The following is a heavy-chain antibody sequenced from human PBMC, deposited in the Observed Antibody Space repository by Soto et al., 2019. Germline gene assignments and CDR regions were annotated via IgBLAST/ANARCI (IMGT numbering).Heavy chain of an antibody. J-gene: IGHJ4*02. CDR1: GFSFSDYY. CDR2: ISNSGEDT. CDR3: TTGSTSTKNY. D-gene: IGHD6-6*01. Sequence: QVRLVESGGGLVKPGGSVRLSCAASGFSFSDYYMTWIRQAPGKGLEWVSRISNSGEDTNYADSVQGRFTISRDNGENSLYLQMTSLRAEDTAVYYCTTGSTSTKNYWGQGTLVTVSS. V-gene: IGHV3-11*06.